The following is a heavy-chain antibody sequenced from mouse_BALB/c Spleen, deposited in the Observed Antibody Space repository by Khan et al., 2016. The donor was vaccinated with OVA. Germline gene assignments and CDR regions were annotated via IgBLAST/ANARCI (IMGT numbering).Heavy chain of an antibody. V-gene: IGHV9-3-1*01. CDR2: INTYTGEP. D-gene: IGHD2-14*01. Sequence: QIQLVQSGPELKKPGETVQISCKASGFTFTNYGMNWVKQAPGKDLKWMGWINTYTGEPTFADDFKGRFAFSLETSASTAYLPINSLKNEDTATYFCARVGYNGTMDCWGQGTSVTVSS. CDR1: GFTFTNYG. J-gene: IGHJ4*01. CDR3: ARVGYNGTMDC.